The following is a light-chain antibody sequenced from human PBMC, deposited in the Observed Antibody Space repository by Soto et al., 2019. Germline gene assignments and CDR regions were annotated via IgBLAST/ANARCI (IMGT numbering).Light chain of an antibody. CDR2: AAS. Sequence: EIVLTQSAGTLSLSPEERATLSCRASQTVSGSYLAWFQQKPGQTPRLLIYAASTRAACVPGRFSGSGSGTDFSLTLNRRELEDFAVYYCQHCGPAPWTFGQGTQVELK. CDR1: QTVSGSY. CDR3: QHCGPAPWT. J-gene: IGKJ1*01. V-gene: IGKV3-20*01.